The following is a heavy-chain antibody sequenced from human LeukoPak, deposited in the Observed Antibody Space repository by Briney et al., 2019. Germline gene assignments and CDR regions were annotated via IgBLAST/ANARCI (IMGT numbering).Heavy chain of an antibody. D-gene: IGHD3-10*01. J-gene: IGHJ3*02. CDR2: INPNSGGT. V-gene: IGHV1-2*04. CDR1: GYTFTGYY. Sequence: ASVKVSCKASGYTFTGYYMHWVRQAPGQGLEWMGWINPNSGGTNYAQKFQGWVTMTRDTSISTAYMELSRLRSDDTAVYYCAVRGVINRDAFDTWGQGTMVTVSS. CDR3: AVRGVINRDAFDT.